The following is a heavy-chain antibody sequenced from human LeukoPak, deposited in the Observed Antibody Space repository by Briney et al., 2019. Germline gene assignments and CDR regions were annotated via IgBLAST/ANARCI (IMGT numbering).Heavy chain of an antibody. CDR3: AREQQLVPSNFDY. CDR2: IIPIFGTA. Sequence: ASVKVSCKASGYTFTGYYMHWVRQAPGQGLEWMGRIIPIFGTANYAQKFQGRVTITTDESTSTAYMELSSLRSEDTAVYYCAREQQLVPSNFDYWGQGTLVTVSS. D-gene: IGHD6-13*01. CDR1: GYTFTGYY. J-gene: IGHJ4*02. V-gene: IGHV1-69*05.